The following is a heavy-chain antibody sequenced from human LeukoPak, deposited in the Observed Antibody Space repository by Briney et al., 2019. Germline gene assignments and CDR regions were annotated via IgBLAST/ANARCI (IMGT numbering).Heavy chain of an antibody. Sequence: PSETLSLTCTVSGGSLSSGDYYWSWIRQPPGKGLEWIGYIYYSGSTYYNPSLKSRVTISVDTSKNQFSLKLSSVTAADTAVYYCAREGNDSSGYPSFDYWGQGTLVTVSS. J-gene: IGHJ4*02. D-gene: IGHD3-22*01. V-gene: IGHV4-30-4*01. CDR3: AREGNDSSGYPSFDY. CDR1: GGSLSSGDYY. CDR2: IYYSGST.